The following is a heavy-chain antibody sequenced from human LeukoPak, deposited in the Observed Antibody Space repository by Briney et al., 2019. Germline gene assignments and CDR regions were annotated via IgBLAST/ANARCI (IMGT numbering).Heavy chain of an antibody. Sequence: ASVKVSCKASGYTFTGYYMHWVRQAPGQGLEWMGIINPSGGSTSYAQKFQGRVTMTRDTSTSTIYMELSSLRSEDTAVYYCARDIGYDFWSAYYFDYWGQGTLVTVSS. CDR3: ARDIGYDFWSAYYFDY. V-gene: IGHV1-46*01. J-gene: IGHJ4*02. CDR2: INPSGGST. D-gene: IGHD3-3*01. CDR1: GYTFTGYY.